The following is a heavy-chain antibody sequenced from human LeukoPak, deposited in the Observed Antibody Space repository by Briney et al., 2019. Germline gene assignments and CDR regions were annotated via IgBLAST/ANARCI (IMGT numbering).Heavy chain of an antibody. V-gene: IGHV3-74*01. D-gene: IGHD2-15*01. CDR1: GFTFSNFW. CDR3: ARELSGSISRHFDY. Sequence: GGSLRLSCAASGFTFSNFWMHWVRQAPGKGLVWVALIYGDGSFTRYADSVKGRFSISRDNAKNALYLQMNSLRAEDTAVFYCARELSGSISRHFDYWGQGTLVTVSS. J-gene: IGHJ4*02. CDR2: IYGDGSFT.